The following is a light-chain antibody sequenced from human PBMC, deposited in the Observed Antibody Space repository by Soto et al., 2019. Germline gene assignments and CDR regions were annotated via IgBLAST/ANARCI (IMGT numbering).Light chain of an antibody. J-gene: IGLJ3*02. V-gene: IGLV1-40*01. CDR3: QSHDSSLSGWV. Sequence: QPVLTQPPSVSGAPGQRVTISCTGSSSNIGAGYDVHWYQHLPGTAPKLLIYDNRNRPSGVPERFSGSKSGTSASLAITGLQAEDEADYYCQSHDSSLSGWVFGGGTKLTVL. CDR1: SSNIGAGYD. CDR2: DNR.